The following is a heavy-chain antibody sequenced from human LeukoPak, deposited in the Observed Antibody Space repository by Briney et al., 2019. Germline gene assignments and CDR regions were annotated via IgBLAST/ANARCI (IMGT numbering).Heavy chain of an antibody. CDR2: ISGSGTTT. V-gene: IGHV3-21*01. Sequence: GGSLRLSCAASGFTFSSYAMSWVRQAPGKGLDWVSAISGSGTTTYYADSVKGRFTISRDNAKNSLYLQMNSLRAEDTAVYYCARVGSRDGYNEGYSDYWGQGTLVTVSS. J-gene: IGHJ4*02. CDR3: ARVGSRDGYNEGYSDY. CDR1: GFTFSSYA. D-gene: IGHD5-24*01.